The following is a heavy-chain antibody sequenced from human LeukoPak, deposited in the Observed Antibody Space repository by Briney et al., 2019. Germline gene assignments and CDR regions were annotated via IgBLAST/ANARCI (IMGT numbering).Heavy chain of an antibody. D-gene: IGHD2-15*01. CDR1: GFTFSTYW. CDR3: AREIVVVVAAIYYYYYGMDV. V-gene: IGHV3-7*05. Sequence: GGSLRLSCAASGFTFSTYWMSWVRQAPGKGLEWVANIKYDGSDKYYVDSVKGRLTISRDNAKNSLYLQMNSLRAEDTAVYYCAREIVVVVAAIYYYYYGMDVWGQGTTVTVSS. CDR2: IKYDGSDK. J-gene: IGHJ6*02.